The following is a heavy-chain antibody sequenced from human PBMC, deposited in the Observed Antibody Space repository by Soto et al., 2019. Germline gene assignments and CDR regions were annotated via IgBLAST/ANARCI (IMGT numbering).Heavy chain of an antibody. J-gene: IGHJ6*01. CDR3: TTSGVSTRYGMDV. CDR1: GSTVINSY. D-gene: IGHD4-4*01. V-gene: IGHV3-15*07. Sequence: EVQLVESGGGLVKPGGSLRLSCAASGSTVINSYMNWVRQAPGKGLEWVGRMKSKSDGGTTDYAAPVKGRITISSDDSKNTVYLQMNSLKIEDTAVYYCTTSGVSTRYGMDVWGQGTTVTVSP. CDR2: MKSKSDGGTT.